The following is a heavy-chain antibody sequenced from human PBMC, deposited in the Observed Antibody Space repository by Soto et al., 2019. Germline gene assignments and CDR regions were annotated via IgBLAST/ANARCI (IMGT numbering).Heavy chain of an antibody. Sequence: QVQLVQSGAEEKKPGASVKVSCKASGYTFTSYAMHWVRQAPGQRLEWMGWINAGNGNTKYSQKFQGRVTITRDTSASTAYMELSXLXSXXTAVYXCXXXXGXXYWDDYWGQGTLVTVSS. V-gene: IGHV1-3*05. D-gene: IGHD1-26*01. CDR2: INAGNGNT. CDR3: XXXXGXXYWDDY. CDR1: GYTFTSYA. J-gene: IGHJ4*02.